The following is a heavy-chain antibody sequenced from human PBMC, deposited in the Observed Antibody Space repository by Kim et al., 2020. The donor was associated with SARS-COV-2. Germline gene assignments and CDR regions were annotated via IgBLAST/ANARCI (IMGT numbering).Heavy chain of an antibody. Sequence: ASVKVSCKASGYTFTNYGISWVRQAPGQGLEWMGWIGANNVNRNYAQKLQGRVTMTTDTSTSTAYMELRSLRSDDTAVYYCAREVVAGTVAFDPWGQGTLVTVSS. CDR2: IGANNVNR. V-gene: IGHV1-18*01. J-gene: IGHJ5*02. CDR1: GYTFTNYG. D-gene: IGHD6-19*01. CDR3: AREVVAGTVAFDP.